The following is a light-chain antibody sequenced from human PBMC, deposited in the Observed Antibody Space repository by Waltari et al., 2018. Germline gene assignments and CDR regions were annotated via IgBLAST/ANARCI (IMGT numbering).Light chain of an antibody. V-gene: IGLV3-19*01. CDR2: RKN. CDR3: SSRDTDGKHWV. Sequence: SSELTQEPDVSVALGQTVNITCLGDSLRLFYASWYQQAPRQAPRLVIYRKNERPSGIPGRFSASYSGDTSSLIITGAQTEDEGHYYYSSRDTDGKHWVFGGGTKLTV. CDR1: SLRLFY. J-gene: IGLJ3*02.